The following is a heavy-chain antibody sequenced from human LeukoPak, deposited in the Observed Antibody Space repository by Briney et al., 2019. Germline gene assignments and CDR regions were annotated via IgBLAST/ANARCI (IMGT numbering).Heavy chain of an antibody. D-gene: IGHD1-26*01. CDR1: RFTFSSYA. Sequence: GGSLRLSCAASRFTFSSYAMHWVRQAPGKGLEWVAVISYDGSNKCYADSVKGRFTISRDNSKNTLYLQMNSLRDEDTAVYYCARAPVGLKADAFDVWGQGTMVTVSS. CDR3: ARAPVGLKADAFDV. J-gene: IGHJ3*01. V-gene: IGHV3-30-3*01. CDR2: ISYDGSNK.